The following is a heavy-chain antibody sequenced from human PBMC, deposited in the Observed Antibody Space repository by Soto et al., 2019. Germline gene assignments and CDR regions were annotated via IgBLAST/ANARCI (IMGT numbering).Heavy chain of an antibody. Sequence: GASVKVSCKASGGTFSSYAISWGRQAPVQGLEWMGGIIPIFGTANYAQKFQGRVTITADESTSTAYMELSSLRSEDTAVYYCARGPPPVDTAMVTNYYYYYGMDVWGQGTTVTVS. D-gene: IGHD5-18*01. J-gene: IGHJ6*02. V-gene: IGHV1-69*13. CDR1: GGTFSSYA. CDR3: ARGPPPVDTAMVTNYYYYYGMDV. CDR2: IIPIFGTA.